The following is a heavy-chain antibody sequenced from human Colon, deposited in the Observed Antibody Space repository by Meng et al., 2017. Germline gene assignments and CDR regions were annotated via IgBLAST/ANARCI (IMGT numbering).Heavy chain of an antibody. V-gene: IGHV3-64*01. CDR2: ISPNGGST. Sequence: GESLKISCAGSGFTFSSYAMHWVRQAPGKGLEYVSGISPNGGSTYYANSVKGRFTIFRDNSKNTLYLQMGSLRADDMAVYYCAINGIVATVFNWFDSWGQGTLVTVSS. D-gene: IGHD6-13*01. CDR1: GFTFSSYA. CDR3: AINGIVATVFNWFDS. J-gene: IGHJ5*01.